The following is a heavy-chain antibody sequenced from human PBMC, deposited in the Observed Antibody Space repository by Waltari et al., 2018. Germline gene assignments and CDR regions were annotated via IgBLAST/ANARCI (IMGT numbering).Heavy chain of an antibody. V-gene: IGHV3-21*01. Sequence: SVKGRFTISRDNAKKSLYLQMNSLRAEDTAVYYCAETTGTTWGQGTLVTVSS. J-gene: IGHJ5*02. D-gene: IGHD1-1*01. CDR3: AETTGTT.